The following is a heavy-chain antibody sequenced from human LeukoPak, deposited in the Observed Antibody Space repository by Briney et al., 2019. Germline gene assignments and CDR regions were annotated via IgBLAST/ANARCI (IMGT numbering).Heavy chain of an antibody. Sequence: GGCLRLSCAASGFTFSAYSMNWVRQAPEKGLEWVSYIGSSSSPIYYADSVKGRFTISRDNAKNSLYLQMDSLRAEDTAVYYCARDQAYSFDYWGQGTLVTVSS. CDR2: IGSSSSPI. V-gene: IGHV3-48*01. D-gene: IGHD4-11*01. J-gene: IGHJ4*02. CDR3: ARDQAYSFDY. CDR1: GFTFSAYS.